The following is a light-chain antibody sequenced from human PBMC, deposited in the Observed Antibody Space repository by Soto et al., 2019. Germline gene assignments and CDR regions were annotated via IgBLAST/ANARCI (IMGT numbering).Light chain of an antibody. V-gene: IGLV2-11*01. CDR3: CSYAGGPEV. CDR2: GVS. Sequence: LTQPPSVSVAPGQTARITCGGDKIGSKSVHWYQQKPGKAPKLIIYGVSRWPSGVPNRFSGSKSGNRASLTISGLQAEDEGDYYCCSYAGGPEVFGTGTKVTVL. CDR1: KIGSKS. J-gene: IGLJ1*01.